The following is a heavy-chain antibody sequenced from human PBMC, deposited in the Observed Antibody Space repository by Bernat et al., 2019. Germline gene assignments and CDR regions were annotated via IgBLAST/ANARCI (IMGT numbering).Heavy chain of an antibody. CDR3: ARGGATRGDY. CDR2: ISGDGGST. V-gene: IGHV3-43*02. D-gene: IGHD1-26*01. Sequence: EVQLVESGGGVVQPGGSLRLSCAASGFTFDDYAMHWVRQAPGKGLEWVSLISGDGGSTYYADSVKGRFTISRDNAKNSLYLQMNSLRVEDTAVHYCARGGATRGDYWGQGTLVTVSS. J-gene: IGHJ4*02. CDR1: GFTFDDYA.